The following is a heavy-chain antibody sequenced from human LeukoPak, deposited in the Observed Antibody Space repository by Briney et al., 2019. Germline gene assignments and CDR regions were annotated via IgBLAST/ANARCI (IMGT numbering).Heavy chain of an antibody. D-gene: IGHD3-22*01. CDR2: IYYTGST. Sequence: SETLSLTCTVSGTSISSSYWSWIRRPPGKGLEWIGYIYYTGSTNYNPSLKSRVTISFDTSKNQFSLKLISVTAADTAVFYCAKLASGGYYHHFDYWGQGALVTVSS. V-gene: IGHV4-59*01. CDR1: GTSISSSY. CDR3: AKLASGGYYHHFDY. J-gene: IGHJ4*02.